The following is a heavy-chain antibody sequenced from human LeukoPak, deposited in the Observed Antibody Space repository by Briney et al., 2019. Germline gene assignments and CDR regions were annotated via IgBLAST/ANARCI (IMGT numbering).Heavy chain of an antibody. CDR3: AKLVVTASYGMDV. CDR1: GFTFSSYA. J-gene: IGHJ6*02. Sequence: GGSLRLSCAASGFTFSSYAMHWVRQAPGKGLEWVAVISYDGSNKYYADSVKGRFTISRDNSKNTLYLQMNSLRAEDTAVYYCAKLVVTASYGMDVWGQGTTVTVSS. CDR2: ISYDGSNK. D-gene: IGHD2-21*02. V-gene: IGHV3-30-3*01.